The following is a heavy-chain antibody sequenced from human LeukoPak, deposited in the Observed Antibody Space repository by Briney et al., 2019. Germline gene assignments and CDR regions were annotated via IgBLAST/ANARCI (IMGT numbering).Heavy chain of an antibody. V-gene: IGHV3-48*03. D-gene: IGHD6-13*01. J-gene: IGHJ4*02. CDR1: GFTFSSYE. CDR2: ISSSGSTI. CDR3: ASFSSSWTREFDY. Sequence: PGGSLRLSRAASGFTFSSYEMNWVRQAPGKGLEWVSYISSSGSTIYYADSVKGRFTISRDNAKNSLYLQMNSLRAEDTAVYYCASFSSSWTREFDYWGQGTLVTVSS.